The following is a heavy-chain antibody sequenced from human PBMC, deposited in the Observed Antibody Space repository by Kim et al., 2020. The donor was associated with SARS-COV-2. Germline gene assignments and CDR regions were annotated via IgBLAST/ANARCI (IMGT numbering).Heavy chain of an antibody. CDR2: IYYSGST. V-gene: IGHV4-61*01. D-gene: IGHD3-3*01. J-gene: IGHJ6*02. Sequence: SETLSLTCTVSGGSVSSGSYYWSWIRQPPGKGLEWIGYIYYSGSTNYNPSLKSRVTISVDTSKNQFSLKLSSVTAADTAVYYCARDLWREWLGFYYGMDVWGQGTTVTVSS. CDR3: ARDLWREWLGFYYGMDV. CDR1: GGSVSSGSYY.